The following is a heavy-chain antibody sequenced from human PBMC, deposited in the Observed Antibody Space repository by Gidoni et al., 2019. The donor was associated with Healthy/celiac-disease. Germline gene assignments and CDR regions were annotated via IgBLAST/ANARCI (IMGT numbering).Heavy chain of an antibody. Sequence: KVSCKASGYTFTSYDINWVRQATGQGLEWMGWMNPNSGNTGYAQKFQGRVTMTRNTSISTAYMELSSLRSEDTAVYYCARIPTLGYCTNGVCLDAFDIWGQGTMVTVSS. CDR1: GYTFTSYD. J-gene: IGHJ3*02. D-gene: IGHD2-8*01. V-gene: IGHV1-8*01. CDR2: MNPNSGNT. CDR3: ARIPTLGYCTNGVCLDAFDI.